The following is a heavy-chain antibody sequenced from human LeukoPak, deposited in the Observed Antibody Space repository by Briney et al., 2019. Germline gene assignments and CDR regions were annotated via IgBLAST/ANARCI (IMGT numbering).Heavy chain of an antibody. CDR3: ARDGGHSSGWDIKY. D-gene: IGHD6-19*01. V-gene: IGHV1-69*05. Sequence: SVKVSCKASGGTFSSYAISWVRQAPGQGLEWMGRIISIFGTANYAQKFQGRVTITTDESTSTAYMELSSLRSEDTAVYYCARDGGHSSGWDIKYWGQGTLVTVSS. CDR1: GGTFSSYA. CDR2: IISIFGTA. J-gene: IGHJ4*02.